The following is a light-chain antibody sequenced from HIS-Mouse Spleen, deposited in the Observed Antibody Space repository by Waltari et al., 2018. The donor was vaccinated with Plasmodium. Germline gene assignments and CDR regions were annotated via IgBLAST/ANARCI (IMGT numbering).Light chain of an antibody. CDR2: LNSDGSH. V-gene: IGLV4-69*01. CDR3: QTWGTGMGV. J-gene: IGLJ2*01. CDR1: SGHSSSA. Sequence: QLVLTHSPSASASLGASVKLTCTLSSGHSSSAIACHQQQPEKGPRYLMKLNSDGSHSKGDGIPDRFSGSSSGAERYLTISSLQSEDEADYYCQTWGTGMGVFGGGTKLTVL.